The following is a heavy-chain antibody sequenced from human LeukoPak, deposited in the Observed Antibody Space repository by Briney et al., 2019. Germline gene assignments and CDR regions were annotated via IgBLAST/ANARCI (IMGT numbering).Heavy chain of an antibody. CDR2: IYYSGNT. D-gene: IGHD3-22*01. J-gene: IGHJ3*02. Sequence: SETLSLTCAVYGGSFSGYYWSWIRQPPGKGLEWIGHIYYSGNTIYNPSLKSRVTISVDTSKNQFSLKLTSVTTADTAVYYCAGEDYFDSSGYASWRFDIWGQGTMVTVSS. V-gene: IGHV4-59*01. CDR3: AGEDYFDSSGYASWRFDI. CDR1: GGSFSGYY.